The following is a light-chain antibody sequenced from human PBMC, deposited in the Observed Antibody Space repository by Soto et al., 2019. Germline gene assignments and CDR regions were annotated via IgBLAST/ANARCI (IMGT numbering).Light chain of an antibody. CDR1: SSSIGAGYD. V-gene: IGLV1-40*01. Sequence: QSVLTQPPSVSGAPGQRVTIFCTGSSSSIGAGYDVHWYHQLPGAAPKLLVSGNNNRPSGVPDRFSASKSGTSASLAITGLQTEDEAQYYCQSYDSRLTAYVFGTGTKVTVL. CDR3: QSYDSRLTAYV. J-gene: IGLJ1*01. CDR2: GNN.